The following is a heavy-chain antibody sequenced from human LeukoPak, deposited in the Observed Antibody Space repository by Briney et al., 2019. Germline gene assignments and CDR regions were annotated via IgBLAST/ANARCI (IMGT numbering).Heavy chain of an antibody. CDR2: INHSGST. CDR1: GGSFSGYY. J-gene: IGHJ4*02. CDR3: ARGLWSSGSWYY. D-gene: IGHD6-13*01. Sequence: SETLSLTCAVYGGSFSGYYWSWIRQPPGKGLEWIGEINHSGSTNYNPSLKSRVTISVDTSKNQFSLKLSSVTAADTAVYYCARGLWSSGSWYYWGQGTLVTVSS. V-gene: IGHV4-34*01.